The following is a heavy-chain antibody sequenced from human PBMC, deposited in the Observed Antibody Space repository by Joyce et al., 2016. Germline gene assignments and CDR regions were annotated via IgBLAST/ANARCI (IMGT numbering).Heavy chain of an antibody. V-gene: IGHV4-31*01. CDR2: IHYRGST. J-gene: IGHJ5*02. CDR1: GGSISSGAYY. D-gene: IGHD4-17*01. CDR3: ARYSGATVTTSWFDT. Sequence: QVQLQESGPGLVKPSQTLSLTCTVSGGSISSGAYYWSWLRQHPVKGLEWIGFIHYRGSTYYSPSLESLLSISVDTSKNQFSLKLSSMTAADAAVYHCARYSGATVTTSWFDTWGPGTRVTVSS.